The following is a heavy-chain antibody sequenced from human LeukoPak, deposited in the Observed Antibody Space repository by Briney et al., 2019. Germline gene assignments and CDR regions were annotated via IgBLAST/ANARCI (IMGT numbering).Heavy chain of an antibody. V-gene: IGHV3-7*03. CDR1: GFTFNTYW. Sequence: GGSLRLSCVASGFTFNTYWMNWVRQAPGKGLEWVANIKPDGSEKYFVDSVKGRLTISRDNAKNSLYLQMNSLRAEDTALYYCAKDMGPYCSGGSCYQGGGYYYYGMDVWGQGTTVTVSS. D-gene: IGHD2-15*01. CDR2: IKPDGSEK. CDR3: AKDMGPYCSGGSCYQGGGYYYYGMDV. J-gene: IGHJ6*02.